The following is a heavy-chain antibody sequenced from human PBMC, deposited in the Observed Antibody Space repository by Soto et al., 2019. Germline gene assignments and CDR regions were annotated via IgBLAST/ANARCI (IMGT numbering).Heavy chain of an antibody. V-gene: IGHV4-31*03. CDR1: AASISSGGYY. J-gene: IGHJ4*02. Sequence: SPQTRSLTSTVSAASISSGGYYWGWIRQHPGKGLEWIGYIYYSGSTYYNPSLKSRVTISVDTSKNQFSLKLSSVTAADTAVYYCARAPDVWGQGTLVT. CDR2: IYYSGST. CDR3: ARAPDV.